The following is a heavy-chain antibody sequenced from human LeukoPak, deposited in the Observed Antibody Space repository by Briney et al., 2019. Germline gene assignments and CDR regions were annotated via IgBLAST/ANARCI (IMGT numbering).Heavy chain of an antibody. J-gene: IGHJ4*02. CDR1: GFTFSGYW. CDR3: AREDCSGGSCSFDY. CDR2: INSVGSST. D-gene: IGHD2-15*01. Sequence: PGGSLRLSCAASGFTFSGYWVHWVRQAPGKGLVWVSRINSVGSSTSYADSVKGRFTISRDNAKNTMYLQMNSLRVEDTAVYYCAREDCSGGSCSFDYWGQGTLVTVSS. V-gene: IGHV3-74*01.